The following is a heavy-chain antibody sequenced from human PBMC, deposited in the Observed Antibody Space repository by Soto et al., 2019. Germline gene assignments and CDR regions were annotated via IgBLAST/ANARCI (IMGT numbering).Heavy chain of an antibody. J-gene: IGHJ6*02. Sequence: SETLSLTCAVYGGSFSGYYWSWVRQPPGKGLEWIGEINHSGSTNYNPSLKSRVTISVDTSKNQFSLKLSSVTAADTPVYYCARGLIVVVPAASYYYYYGMDFCGQGPTVTVSS. CDR3: ARGLIVVVPAASYYYYYGMDF. CDR2: INHSGST. V-gene: IGHV4-34*01. CDR1: GGSFSGYY. D-gene: IGHD2-2*01.